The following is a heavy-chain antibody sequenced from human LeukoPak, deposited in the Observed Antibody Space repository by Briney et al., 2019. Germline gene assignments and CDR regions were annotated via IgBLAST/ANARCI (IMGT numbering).Heavy chain of an antibody. J-gene: IGHJ4*02. Sequence: PSETLSLTCAVYGGSFSGYYWSWIRQPPGKGLEWIGEINHSGSTNYNPSLKSRVTISVDTSKNQFSLKLSSVTAADTAVYYCARRSPDTAMVLEDYWGQGTLVTVSS. CDR1: GGSFSGYY. CDR2: INHSGST. D-gene: IGHD5-18*01. CDR3: ARRSPDTAMVLEDY. V-gene: IGHV4-34*01.